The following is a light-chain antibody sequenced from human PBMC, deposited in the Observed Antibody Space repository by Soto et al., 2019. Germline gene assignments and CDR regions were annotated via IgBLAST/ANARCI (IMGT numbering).Light chain of an antibody. CDR2: EVS. CDR1: SSDVGGYNY. Sequence: QPVLTQPASVSGSPGQSITIPCTGTSSDVGGYNYVSWYQQHPGKAPKLMIYEVSNRPSGVSNRFSGSKSGNTASLTISGLQAEDEADYYCSSYTRSSTYVFGTGTKVTVL. CDR3: SSYTRSSTYV. J-gene: IGLJ1*01. V-gene: IGLV2-14*01.